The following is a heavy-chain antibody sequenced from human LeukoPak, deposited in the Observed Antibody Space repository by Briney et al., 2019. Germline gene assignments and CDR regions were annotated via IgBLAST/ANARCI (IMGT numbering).Heavy chain of an antibody. Sequence: PSETLSLTCAVYGGSFSGYYWSWIRQPPGKGLEWIGEINHSGSTNYNPSLESRVTISVDTSKNQFSLKLSSVTAADTAVYYCARAPTYYYDSSGYLYYFDYWGQGTLVTVSS. D-gene: IGHD3-22*01. CDR2: INHSGST. J-gene: IGHJ4*02. CDR3: ARAPTYYYDSSGYLYYFDY. CDR1: GGSFSGYY. V-gene: IGHV4-34*01.